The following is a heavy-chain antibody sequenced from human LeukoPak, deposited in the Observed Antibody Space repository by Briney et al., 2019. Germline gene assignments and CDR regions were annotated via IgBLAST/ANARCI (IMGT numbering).Heavy chain of an antibody. CDR2: INHSGGT. V-gene: IGHV4-34*01. D-gene: IGHD1-26*01. Sequence: PSETLSLTCAVYGGSFSGYYWSWIRQPPGKGLEWIGEINHSGGTNYNPSLKSRVTISVDTSKNQFSLKLSSVTAADTAVYYCARVSGWELYPTSFDYWGQGTLVTVSS. CDR1: GGSFSGYY. CDR3: ARVSGWELYPTSFDY. J-gene: IGHJ4*02.